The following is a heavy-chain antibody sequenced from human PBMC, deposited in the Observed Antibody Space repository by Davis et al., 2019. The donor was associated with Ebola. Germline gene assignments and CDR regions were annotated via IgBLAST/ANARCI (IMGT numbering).Heavy chain of an antibody. D-gene: IGHD3-22*01. CDR3: ASTGYDSSGYFYYFDY. CDR1: GFTFSSYG. Sequence: PGGSLRLSCAASGFTFSSYGMHWVRQAPGKGLEWVAVISYDGSNKYYADSVKGRFTISRDNSKNTLYLQMNSLRAEDTAVYYCASTGYDSSGYFYYFDYWGQGTLVTVSS. J-gene: IGHJ4*02. CDR2: ISYDGSNK. V-gene: IGHV3-30*03.